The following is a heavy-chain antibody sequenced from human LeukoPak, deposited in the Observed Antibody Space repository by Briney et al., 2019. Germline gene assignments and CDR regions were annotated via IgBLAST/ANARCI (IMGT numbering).Heavy chain of an antibody. Sequence: GGSLRLSCAASGFTVSSNYMSWVRQAPGKGLEWVSVIYSGGSTYYADSVKGRFTISRDNSKNTLYLQMNSLRAEGTAVYYCARGGRAVAAQHWFDPWGQGTLVTVSS. J-gene: IGHJ5*02. D-gene: IGHD6-19*01. CDR3: ARGGRAVAAQHWFDP. CDR2: IYSGGST. V-gene: IGHV3-66*01. CDR1: GFTVSSNY.